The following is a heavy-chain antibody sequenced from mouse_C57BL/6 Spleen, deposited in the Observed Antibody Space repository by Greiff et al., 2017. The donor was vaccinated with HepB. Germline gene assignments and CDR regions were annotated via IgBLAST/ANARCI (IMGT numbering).Heavy chain of an antibody. Sequence: VQLQQSGAELVKPGASVKISCKASGYTFTDYYINWVKQRPGQGLEWIGKIGPGSGSTYYNEKFKGKATLTADKSSSTAYMQLSSLTSEDSAVYCSGKEGAYDYDGYFDVWGTGTTVTVSS. CDR2: IGPGSGST. V-gene: IGHV1-77*01. CDR1: GYTFTDYY. J-gene: IGHJ1*03. D-gene: IGHD2-4*01. CDR3: GKEGAYDYDGYFDV.